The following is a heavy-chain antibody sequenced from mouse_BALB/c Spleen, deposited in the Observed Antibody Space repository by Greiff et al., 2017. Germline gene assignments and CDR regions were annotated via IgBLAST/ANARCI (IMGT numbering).Heavy chain of an antibody. CDR3: ARSYYAMDY. CDR2: IYPGSGST. V-gene: IGHV1-55*01. Sequence: QVQLQQPGAELVKPGTSVKLSCKASGYNFTSYWINWVKLRPGQGLEWIGDIYPGSGSTNYNEKFKSKATLTVDTSSSTAYMQLSSLASEDSALYYCARSYYAMDYWGQGTSVTVSS. CDR1: GYNFTSYW. J-gene: IGHJ4*01.